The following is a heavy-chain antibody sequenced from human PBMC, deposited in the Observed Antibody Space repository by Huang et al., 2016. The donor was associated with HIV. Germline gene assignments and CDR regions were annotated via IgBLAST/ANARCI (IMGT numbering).Heavy chain of an antibody. CDR3: ARVLFAKWLRDNWFDP. V-gene: IGHV4-39*01. Sequence: QLQLQESGPGLVKPSETLSLTCTVSGGSISSSSYYWAWIRQPPGKGLEGIGSIYHSGSTYHNPSLKSRVTISVDTAKNQFSLKVNSVTAADTAVYYCARVLFAKWLRDNWFDPWGQGSPVIVSS. D-gene: IGHD5-12*01. CDR1: GGSISSSSYY. CDR2: IYHSGST. J-gene: IGHJ5*02.